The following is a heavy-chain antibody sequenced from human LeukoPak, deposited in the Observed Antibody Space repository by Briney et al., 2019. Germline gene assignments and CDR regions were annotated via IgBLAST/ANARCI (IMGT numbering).Heavy chain of an antibody. D-gene: IGHD1-26*01. CDR3: ARSGSTAHDY. CDR2: IYYSGST. CDR1: GGSITSYY. V-gene: IGHV4-59*01. Sequence: SETLSLTCTVSGGSITSYYWSWIRQPPGKGLEWIGYIYYSGSTNYSPSLKSRVAISVDTSKNQFSLQLTSVTAADTAVYYCARSGSTAHDYWGQGTLVTVSS. J-gene: IGHJ4*02.